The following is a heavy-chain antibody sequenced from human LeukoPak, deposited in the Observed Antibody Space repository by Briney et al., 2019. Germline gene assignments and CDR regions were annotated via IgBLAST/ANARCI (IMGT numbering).Heavy chain of an antibody. D-gene: IGHD4/OR15-4a*01. CDR1: GGTFSSYA. J-gene: IGHJ5*02. CDR3: ARAWVPPNWFDP. V-gene: IGHV1-69*04. CDR2: IIPILGIA. Sequence: ASVKVSCKASGGTFSSYAISWVRQAPGQGLEWMGRIIPILGIANYAQKFQGRVTITADKSTSTAYMELSSLRSEDTAVYYCARAWVPPNWFDPWGQGTPVTVSS.